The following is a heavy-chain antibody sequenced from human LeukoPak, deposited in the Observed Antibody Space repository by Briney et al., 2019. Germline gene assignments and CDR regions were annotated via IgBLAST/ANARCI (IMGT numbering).Heavy chain of an antibody. CDR1: GFTFSSYA. CDR2: ISGNGDNT. V-gene: IGHV3-23*01. J-gene: IGHJ4*02. D-gene: IGHD4-17*01. Sequence: GGSLRLSCAASGFTFSSYAMNWVRQTPGKGLEWVSAISGNGDNTYYADSVKGRFTISRDNSKNTLYLQMNSLRAEDTAVYYCAKGQTVTTRVDYWGQGTLVTVSS. CDR3: AKGQTVTTRVDY.